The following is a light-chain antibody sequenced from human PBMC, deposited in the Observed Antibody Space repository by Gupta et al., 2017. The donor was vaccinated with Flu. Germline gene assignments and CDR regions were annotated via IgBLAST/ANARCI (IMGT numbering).Light chain of an antibody. Sequence: QPASVSGSPGQSITIPCTGTSSDVGGYNYVSWYQQHPGKAPKLMIYEVSNRPSGVSNRFSGSKSGNTASLTISGLQAEDEADYYCSSYTSSSTLDVVFGGGTKLTVL. CDR3: SSYTSSSTLDVV. V-gene: IGLV2-14*01. CDR1: SSDVGGYNY. CDR2: EVS. J-gene: IGLJ2*01.